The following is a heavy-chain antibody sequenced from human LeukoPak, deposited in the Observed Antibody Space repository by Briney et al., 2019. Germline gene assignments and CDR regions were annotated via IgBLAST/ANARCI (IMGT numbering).Heavy chain of an antibody. CDR3: ARHVGQQLVLGY. V-gene: IGHV4-59*08. CDR2: IYYSGST. CDR1: GGSISSHY. J-gene: IGHJ4*02. D-gene: IGHD6-13*01. Sequence: SETLSLTCTVSGGSISSHYWSWIRQPPGKGLEWIGYIYYSGSTNYNPSLRSRVTISVDTSKNQFSLKLSSVTAADTAVYYCARHVGQQLVLGYWGQGTLVTVSS.